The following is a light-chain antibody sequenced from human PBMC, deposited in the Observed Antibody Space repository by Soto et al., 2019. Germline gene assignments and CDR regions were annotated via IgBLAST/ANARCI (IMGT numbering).Light chain of an antibody. CDR2: AAS. J-gene: IGKJ1*01. Sequence: ATQMTQSPSSLSASVGDRVTITCRASQDIGNDLGWYQQKPGKAPNLLIYAASSLQSGAPSRFSGSGSGTDFTLTISSLQPEDCATYYCLQDYNSPPTFGPGTKVDI. CDR1: QDIGND. CDR3: LQDYNSPPT. V-gene: IGKV1-6*01.